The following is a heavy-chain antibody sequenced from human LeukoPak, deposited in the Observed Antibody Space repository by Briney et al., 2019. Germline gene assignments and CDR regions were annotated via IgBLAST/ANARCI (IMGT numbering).Heavy chain of an antibody. CDR3: ARGTSYYDFWSGYYGVKYYYYMDV. CDR2: INHSGST. D-gene: IGHD3-3*01. V-gene: IGHV4-34*01. Sequence: SETLSLTCAVYGGSFSGYYWSWIRQPPGKGLEWIGEINHSGSTNYNPSLKSRVTISVDTSKNQFSLKLSSVTAADTAVYYCARGTSYYDFWSGYYGVKYYYYMDVWGKGTTVTVSS. CDR1: GGSFSGYY. J-gene: IGHJ6*03.